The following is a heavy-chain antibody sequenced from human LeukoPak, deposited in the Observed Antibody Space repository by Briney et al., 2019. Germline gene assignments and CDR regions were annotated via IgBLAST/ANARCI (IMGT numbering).Heavy chain of an antibody. CDR3: ARDIDILTGRYYYMDV. V-gene: IGHV4-4*07. CDR1: SGSISSYY. Sequence: PSETLSLTCTVSSGSISSYYWSWIRQPAGKGLEWIGRVYTSGSTNYNPSLKSRVIMSVDTSKNQFSLKLSSVTAADTAVYYCARDIDILTGRYYYMDVWGKGTTVTVSS. CDR2: VYTSGST. J-gene: IGHJ6*03. D-gene: IGHD3-9*01.